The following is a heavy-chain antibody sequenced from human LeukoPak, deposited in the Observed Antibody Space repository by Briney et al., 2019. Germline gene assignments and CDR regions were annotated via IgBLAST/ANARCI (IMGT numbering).Heavy chain of an antibody. D-gene: IGHD3-22*01. CDR2: IYSGGTT. J-gene: IGHJ3*02. CDR3: ASPHYYDSSGDNYLLWRAFDI. Sequence: GGSLGLSCAASGFTVSSNYMSWVRQAPGKGLEWVSVIYSGGTTYYAESVKGRFTISRDFSKNTLYLQMNSLRAEDTAVYYCASPHYYDSSGDNYLLWRAFDIWGQGTMVIVSS. CDR1: GFTVSSNY. V-gene: IGHV3-53*01.